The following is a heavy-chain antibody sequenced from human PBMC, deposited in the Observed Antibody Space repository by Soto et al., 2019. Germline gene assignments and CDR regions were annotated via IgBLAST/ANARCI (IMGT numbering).Heavy chain of an antibody. CDR1: GFTFSSYW. CDR3: AKGPPSIYYYDSSGYYYGYFDY. V-gene: IGHV3-74*01. D-gene: IGHD3-22*01. Sequence: PGGSLRLSCAASGFTFSSYWMHWVRQAPGKGLVWVSRINSDGSSTSYADSVKGRFTISRDNAKNTLYLQMNSLRAEDTAVYYCAKGPPSIYYYDSSGYYYGYFDYWGQGTLVTVSS. CDR2: INSDGSST. J-gene: IGHJ4*02.